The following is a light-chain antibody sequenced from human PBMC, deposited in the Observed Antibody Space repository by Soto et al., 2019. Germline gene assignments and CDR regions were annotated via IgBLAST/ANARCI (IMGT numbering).Light chain of an antibody. V-gene: IGLV4-69*01. Sequence: QLVLTQSPSASASLGASVKLTCTLSSGHSSYAIAWHQQQPEKGPRYLMKLNSDGSHSKGDGIPDRFSGSSSGAERYLTISSLQSEDEADYYCQTWGTGGVFGGGTKLTAL. CDR1: SGHSSYA. CDR3: QTWGTGGV. J-gene: IGLJ2*01. CDR2: LNSDGSH.